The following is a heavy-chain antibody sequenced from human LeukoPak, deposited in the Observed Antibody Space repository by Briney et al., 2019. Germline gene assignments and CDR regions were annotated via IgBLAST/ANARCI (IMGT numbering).Heavy chain of an antibody. J-gene: IGHJ4*02. D-gene: IGHD5-24*01. V-gene: IGHV3-53*01. CDR3: ARERGDGYNYYFDY. CDR2: IYSGGST. Sequence: GGSLRLSCAASGFTVSSNYMSWVRQAPGKGLEWVSVIYSGGSTYYADSVMGRFTISRDNSKNTLHLQMNSLRAEDAAVYHCARERGDGYNYYFDYWGQGTLVTVSS. CDR1: GFTVSSNY.